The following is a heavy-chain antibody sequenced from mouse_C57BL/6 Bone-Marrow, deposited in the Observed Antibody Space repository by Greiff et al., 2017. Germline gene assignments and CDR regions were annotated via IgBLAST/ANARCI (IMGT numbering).Heavy chain of an antibody. J-gene: IGHJ3*01. CDR2: ISDGGSYT. V-gene: IGHV5-4*01. CDR1: GFTFSSYA. Sequence: EVQRVESGGGLVKPGGSLKLSCAASGFTFSSYAMSWVRQTPEKRLEWVATISDGGSYTYYPDNVKGRFTISRDNAKNNLYLQMSHLKSEDTAMYYCAREEWAWFAYWGQGTLVTVAA. CDR3: AREEWAWFAY. D-gene: IGHD1-3*01.